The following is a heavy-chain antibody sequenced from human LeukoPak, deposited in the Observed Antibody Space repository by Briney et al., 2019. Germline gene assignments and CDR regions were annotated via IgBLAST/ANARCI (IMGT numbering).Heavy chain of an antibody. CDR2: IYHSGST. D-gene: IGHD1-26*01. V-gene: IGHV4-30-2*01. Sequence: TLSLNCTVSGGSISSGGYYWSWIRQPPGKGLEWIGYIYHSGSTYYNPSLKSRVTISVDRSKNQFSLKLSSVTAVDTAVYYCASLTSGSPPRAFRAWTSAGYWGQGTLVTVSS. CDR1: GGSISSGGYY. J-gene: IGHJ4*02. CDR3: ASLTSGSPPRAFRAWTSAGY.